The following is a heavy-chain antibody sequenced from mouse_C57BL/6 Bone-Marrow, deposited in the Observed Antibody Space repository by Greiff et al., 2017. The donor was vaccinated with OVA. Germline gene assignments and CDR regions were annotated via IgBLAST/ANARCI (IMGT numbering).Heavy chain of an antibody. D-gene: IGHD2-2*01. CDR1: GYTFTDYE. V-gene: IGHV1-15*01. Sequence: QVQLQQSGAELVRPGASVTLSCKASGYTFTDYEMHWVKQTPVHGLEWIGAIDPDTGGTAYNQKFKGKAILTADKSSSTAYMELRSLTSEDSAVYYCARGTMVTTRNYWYFNVWGTGTTVTVSS. J-gene: IGHJ1*03. CDR3: ARGTMVTTRNYWYFNV. CDR2: IDPDTGGT.